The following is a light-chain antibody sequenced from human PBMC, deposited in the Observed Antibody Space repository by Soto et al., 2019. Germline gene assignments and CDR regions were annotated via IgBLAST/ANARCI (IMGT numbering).Light chain of an antibody. CDR2: GAK. CDR3: PQSPAPPLT. CDR1: HAISNY. Sequence: DVQMTLSPSFVSASVGDRVTITCRARHAISNYLNWYQQKPGKAPNLLIFGAKTLQSGVPSRFSGSGYGTDFTLTITTLQPEDVGMYYCPQSPAPPLTSAQRTRLEVK. J-gene: IGKJ5*01. V-gene: IGKV1-39*01.